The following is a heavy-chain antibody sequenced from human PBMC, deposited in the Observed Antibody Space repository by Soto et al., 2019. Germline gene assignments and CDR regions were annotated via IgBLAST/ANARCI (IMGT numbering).Heavy chain of an antibody. Sequence: PGGSLRLSCAASGFSFSISPMNWVRQAPGKGLEWIGSVYYSGSTYDNPSLKSRITLSVDRSKSQFSLKLTSVTAADTAVYYCARLLYDSRGYYYFDYWGQGTLVTVSS. J-gene: IGHJ4*02. D-gene: IGHD3-22*01. V-gene: IGHV4-39*01. CDR1: GFSFSISPMN. CDR3: ARLLYDSRGYYYFDY. CDR2: VYYSGST.